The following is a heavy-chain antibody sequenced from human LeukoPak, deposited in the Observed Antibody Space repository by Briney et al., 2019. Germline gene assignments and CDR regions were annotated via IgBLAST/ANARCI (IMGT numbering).Heavy chain of an antibody. Sequence: GKSLRLSCAASGFTFSTYWMHWVRQAPGKGLVWVSRINTDGSTKTYADPVKGRFTISRDNAKNTLYLQMNSLRAEDTAVYYCIRALGSYSDYWGQGTLVTVSS. D-gene: IGHD1-26*01. CDR1: GFTFSTYW. CDR3: IRALGSYSDY. V-gene: IGHV3-74*03. CDR2: INTDGSTK. J-gene: IGHJ4*02.